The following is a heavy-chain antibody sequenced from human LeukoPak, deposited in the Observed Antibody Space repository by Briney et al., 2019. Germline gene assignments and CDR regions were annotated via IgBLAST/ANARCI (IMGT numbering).Heavy chain of an antibody. CDR1: GFTFSDYY. V-gene: IGHV3-11*04. CDR3: ARAGNLYCSSASCSFDY. D-gene: IGHD2-2*01. CDR2: ISSSGSTI. J-gene: IGHJ4*02. Sequence: KPGGSLSLSCAASGFTFSDYYMSWIRQAPGKGLEWVSYISSSGSTIYYADSVKGRFTISRDNAKNSLYLQMNSLRGEGASVYYCARAGNLYCSSASCSFDYWGQGTLVTVSS.